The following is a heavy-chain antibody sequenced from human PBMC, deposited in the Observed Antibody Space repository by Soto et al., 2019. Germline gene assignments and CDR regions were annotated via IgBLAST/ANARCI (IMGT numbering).Heavy chain of an antibody. J-gene: IGHJ4*02. V-gene: IGHV3-33*01. CDR2: IWYDGSKK. CDR3: ARVGSVLPDHYYFDY. CDR1: GFTFSSYG. Sequence: QVQLVESGGGVVQPGRSLRLSCAASGFTFSSYGMHWVRQAPGKGLEWVAVIWYDGSKKYYADSVKGRFTISRDNSKNTLYLQMNSVRAEDTAVYFCARVGSVLPDHYYFDYWGQGSLVTASS.